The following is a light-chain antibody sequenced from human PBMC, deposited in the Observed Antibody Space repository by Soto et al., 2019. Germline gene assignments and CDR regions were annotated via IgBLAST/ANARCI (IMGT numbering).Light chain of an antibody. CDR2: GAS. CDR3: QQYGTFPRT. CDR1: QSVRSSY. V-gene: IGKV3-20*01. Sequence: IVFTQSPSSLSLSPGERATLSCRASQSVRSSYLAWYQHKPGQAPSPLIYGASSRATGVPDRFSGSGSETDFTLTISRLEPEDFAVYYCQQYGTFPRTFGQGTKVDIK. J-gene: IGKJ1*01.